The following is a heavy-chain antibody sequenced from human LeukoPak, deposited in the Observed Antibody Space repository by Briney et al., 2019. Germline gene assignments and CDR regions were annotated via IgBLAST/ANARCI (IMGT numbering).Heavy chain of an antibody. Sequence: PSQTLSLTCAVSGGSISSGGYSWSWIRQPPGKGLEWIGYIYHSGSTYYNPSLKSRVTISVDRSKNQFSLKLSSVTAADTAVYYCARGVDSYYGMDVWGQGTTVTVSS. CDR2: IYHSGST. CDR1: GGSISSGGYS. D-gene: IGHD2-15*01. CDR3: ARGVDSYYGMDV. J-gene: IGHJ6*02. V-gene: IGHV4-30-2*01.